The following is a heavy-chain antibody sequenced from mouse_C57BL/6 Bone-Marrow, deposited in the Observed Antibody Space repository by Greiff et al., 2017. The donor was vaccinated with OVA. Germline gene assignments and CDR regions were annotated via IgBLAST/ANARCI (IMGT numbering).Heavy chain of an antibody. J-gene: IGHJ4*01. CDR3: ASLFITTVVELGYYAMDY. V-gene: IGHV1-72*01. CDR2: IDPNSGGT. CDR1: GYTFTSYW. D-gene: IGHD1-1*01. Sequence: QVQLQQPGAELVKPWASVKLSCKASGYTFTSYWMHWVKQRPGRGLEWIGRIDPNSGGTKYNEKFKSKATLTVDKPSSTAYMQLSSLTSEDSAVYYCASLFITTVVELGYYAMDYWGQGTSVTVSS.